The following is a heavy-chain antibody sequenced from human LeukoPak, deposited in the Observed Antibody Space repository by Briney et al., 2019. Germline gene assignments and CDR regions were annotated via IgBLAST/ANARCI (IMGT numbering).Heavy chain of an antibody. Sequence: PGGSLRLSCAASGFTFSSYAMHWVRQAPGKGLEWVAVISYDGSNKYYADSVKGRFTISRDNSKNTLYLQMNSLRAEDTAVYYCAKGARITIFGVVSDYGMDVWGQGTTVTVSS. CDR2: ISYDGSNK. D-gene: IGHD3-3*01. J-gene: IGHJ6*02. V-gene: IGHV3-30*04. CDR1: GFTFSSYA. CDR3: AKGARITIFGVVSDYGMDV.